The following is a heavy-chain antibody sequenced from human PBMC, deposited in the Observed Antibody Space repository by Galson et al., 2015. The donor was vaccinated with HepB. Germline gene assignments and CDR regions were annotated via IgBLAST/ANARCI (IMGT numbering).Heavy chain of an antibody. CDR1: GYTFTYYY. CDR3: ARGGLGYCDSSGCYHAFDI. CDR2: INPNTGAT. Sequence: SVKASCKASGYTFTYYYLHWVRQAPGQGPEWMVWINPNTGATNSAQGLQGRVTMTRDTATSTAYMELTTLRSDDTAVYYCARGGLGYCDSSGCYHAFDIWGQGTMVTVSS. D-gene: IGHD2-15*01. J-gene: IGHJ3*02. V-gene: IGHV1-2*02.